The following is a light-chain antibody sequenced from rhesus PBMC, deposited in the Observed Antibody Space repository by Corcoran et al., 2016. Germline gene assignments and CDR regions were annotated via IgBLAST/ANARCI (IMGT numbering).Light chain of an antibody. J-gene: IGKJ2*01. Sequence: QVILTQSPATLSLSPGERATLSFRASPSVSRHLAWCQQKPGQAPRHISYGATSRATGIPDRFSGSGSETDFTLTISSLETEEVGVYHCYQHSSGYSFGQGTKVEIK. CDR2: GAT. CDR3: YQHSSGYS. V-gene: IGKV3-10*01. CDR1: PSVSRH.